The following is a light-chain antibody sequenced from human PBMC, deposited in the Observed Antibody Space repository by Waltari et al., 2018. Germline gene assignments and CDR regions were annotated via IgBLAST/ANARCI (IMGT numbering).Light chain of an antibody. CDR2: DAS. Sequence: EIVLTQSPGILSLSPGERAVLYCSASHSVSSNYLAWYQQKPGQAPRLLIYDASTRATGVPPRFSGSGSGTECTLTISSLQSEDFAVYSCQQYNDWPLTFGGGTKVEIK. CDR3: QQYNDWPLT. V-gene: IGKV3-15*01. CDR1: HSVSSN. J-gene: IGKJ4*01.